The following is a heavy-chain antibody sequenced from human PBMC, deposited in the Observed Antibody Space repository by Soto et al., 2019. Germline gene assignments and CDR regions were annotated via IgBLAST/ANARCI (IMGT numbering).Heavy chain of an antibody. CDR1: GDSVSSNSAA. Sequence: SQTLSLTCAISGDSVSSNSAAWNWIRQSPSRGLEWLGRTYYRSKWYNDYAVSVKSRITINPDTSKNQFSLQLNSVTPEDTAVYYCARDFSLRDYSKFHYYYYYGMDVWGQGTTVTVSS. CDR2: TYYRSKWYN. V-gene: IGHV6-1*01. D-gene: IGHD4-4*01. J-gene: IGHJ6*02. CDR3: ARDFSLRDYSKFHYYYYYGMDV.